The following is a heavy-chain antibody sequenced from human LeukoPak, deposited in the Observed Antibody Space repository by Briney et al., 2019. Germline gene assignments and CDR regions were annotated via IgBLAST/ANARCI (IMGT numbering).Heavy chain of an antibody. J-gene: IGHJ4*02. Sequence: PGGSLRLSCSASGFTFGGNWMHWVRQGPGTGLVWVSRVNPNGRTTTYADFVKGRFTISRDNAKNTLYLQINSLSAEDTAVYYCARSPSFDGSNLFFDYWGRGVLVTVSS. CDR1: GFTFGGNW. CDR2: VNPNGRTT. V-gene: IGHV3-74*01. D-gene: IGHD3-9*01. CDR3: ARSPSFDGSNLFFDY.